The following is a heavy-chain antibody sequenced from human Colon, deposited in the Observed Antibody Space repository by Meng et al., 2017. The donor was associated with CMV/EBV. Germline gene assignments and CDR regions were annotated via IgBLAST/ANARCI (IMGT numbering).Heavy chain of an antibody. Sequence: GESLKISCAGSGFTFSDFEMNWVRQAPGKGLEWVAHITGNSNSIDYVDPVKGRFTISRDNAKKSLYLQMNSLRVEDTAVYFCARERGGNLVATRLDFDLWGRGSLVTVSS. CDR2: ITGNSNSI. CDR1: GFTFSDFE. CDR3: ARERGGNLVATRLDFDL. V-gene: IGHV3-48*03. J-gene: IGHJ2*01. D-gene: IGHD5-12*01.